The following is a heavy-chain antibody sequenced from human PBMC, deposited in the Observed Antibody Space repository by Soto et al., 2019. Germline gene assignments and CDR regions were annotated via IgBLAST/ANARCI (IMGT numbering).Heavy chain of an antibody. J-gene: IGHJ6*02. CDR1: GVSISSYY. V-gene: IGHV4-59*08. D-gene: IGHD2-2*01. Sequence: SETLSLTCTVSGVSISSYYWSWIRQPPGKGLEWIGYIYYSGSTNYNPSLKSRVTISVDTSKNQFSLKLSSVTAADTAVYYCARHVPYCSDTSHCAYGMDVWGQGTTVTAP. CDR3: ARHVPYCSDTSHCAYGMDV. CDR2: IYYSGST.